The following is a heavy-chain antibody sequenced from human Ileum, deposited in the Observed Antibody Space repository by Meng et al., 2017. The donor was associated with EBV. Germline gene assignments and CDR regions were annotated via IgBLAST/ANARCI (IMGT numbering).Heavy chain of an antibody. CDR1: GYSISSTNW. V-gene: IGHV4-28*01. CDR3: ARNVPGTSAYYD. CDR2: IYYSGST. D-gene: IGHD3-22*01. J-gene: IGHJ4*02. Sequence: GPGPGPAKPSAPLSLTCAVSGYSISSTNWWGWIRQPPGKGLEWIGYIYYSGSTSYNPSLKSRVTMSVDTSKNQFSLNLNSVTAVDTAVYYCARNVPGTSAYYDWGQGTLVTVSS.